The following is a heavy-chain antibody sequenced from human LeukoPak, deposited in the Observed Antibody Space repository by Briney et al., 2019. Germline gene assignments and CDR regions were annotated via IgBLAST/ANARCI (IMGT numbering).Heavy chain of an antibody. D-gene: IGHD3-22*01. CDR2: ISRSGSTI. CDR3: ARDGVPAVGYDSSGYYLAFNYYYYYMDV. Sequence: GGSLRLSCTTSGFTFSDYYMSWIRQAPGKGLEWVSYISRSGSTIYYADSVKGRFTISRDNAKNSLYLQMNSLRAEDTAVYYCARDGVPAVGYDSSGYYLAFNYYYYYMDVWGKGTTVTVSS. V-gene: IGHV3-11*04. J-gene: IGHJ6*03. CDR1: GFTFSDYY.